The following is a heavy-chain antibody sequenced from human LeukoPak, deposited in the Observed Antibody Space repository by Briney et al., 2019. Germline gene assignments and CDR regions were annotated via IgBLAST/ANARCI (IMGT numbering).Heavy chain of an antibody. CDR2: ISGSGDNT. CDR3: AKERGTAVTSAANY. V-gene: IGHV3-23*01. J-gene: IGHJ4*02. D-gene: IGHD4-17*01. Sequence: GGSLRLSCAASGFTFSSYAMSWVRQAPGKGLEWVSSISGSGDNTCCADSVKDRFSISRDNSKTTVSLQMNSLRAEDTAVYYCAKERGTAVTSAANYWGQGTLVSVSS. CDR1: GFTFSSYA.